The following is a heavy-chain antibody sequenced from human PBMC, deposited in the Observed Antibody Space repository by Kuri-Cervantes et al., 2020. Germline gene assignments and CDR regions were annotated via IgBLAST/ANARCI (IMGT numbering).Heavy chain of an antibody. D-gene: IGHD6-13*01. CDR1: GFTFGDYA. Sequence: GESLKISCTASGFTFGDYAMSWVRQAPGEGLEWVGFIRSKAYGGTTEYAASVKGRFTISRDDSKSIAYLQMNSLKTEDTAVYYCTRERERELGYWGQGTLVTVSS. CDR3: TRERERELGY. CDR2: IRSKAYGGTT. V-gene: IGHV3-49*04. J-gene: IGHJ4*02.